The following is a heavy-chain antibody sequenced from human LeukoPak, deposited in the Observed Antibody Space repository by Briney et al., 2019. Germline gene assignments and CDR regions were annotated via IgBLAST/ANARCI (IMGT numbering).Heavy chain of an antibody. CDR1: GYTFTSYY. CDR2: INPSGGST. J-gene: IGHJ4*02. D-gene: IGHD3-22*01. CDR3: ARGGTYYYDSSGYYHDFDY. V-gene: IGHV1-46*01. Sequence: GASVKVSCKASGYTFTSYYMHWVRQAPGQGLEWMGIINPSGGSTSYAQKFQGRVTMTRDTSTSTVYMELSSLRSEDTAMYYCARGGTYYYDSSGYYHDFDYWGQGTLVTVSS.